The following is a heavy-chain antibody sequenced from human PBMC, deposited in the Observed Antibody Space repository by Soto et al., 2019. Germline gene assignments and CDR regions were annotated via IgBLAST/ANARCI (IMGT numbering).Heavy chain of an antibody. Sequence: EVKLLESGGGLVQPGGSLRLSCGVSGFTVTSNGVSWVRQAPGKGLEWVSAISPNGQGIWDADSVKGRFTISRDISRNTVFLQMDSLRAEDTAVYYCAKDPQYPRDYFHYWGQGTLVTVSS. J-gene: IGHJ4*02. V-gene: IGHV3-23*01. CDR2: ISPNGQGI. CDR1: GFTVTSNG. D-gene: IGHD4-4*01. CDR3: AKDPQYPRDYFHY.